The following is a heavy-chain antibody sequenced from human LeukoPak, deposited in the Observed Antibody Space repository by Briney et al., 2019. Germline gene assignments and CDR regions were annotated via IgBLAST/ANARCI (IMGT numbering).Heavy chain of an antibody. V-gene: IGHV1-2*02. CDR1: GYTFTDYY. D-gene: IGHD1-26*01. Sequence: ASVQVSCKASGYTFTDYYMHWVRQAPGQGLEWMGWINPNSGGTNYAQKFQGRVTMTRDTSIRTAYMELSRLRSDDTAVYYCAREGPIVGATHLVDYWAQGTLVTVSS. J-gene: IGHJ4*02. CDR3: AREGPIVGATHLVDY. CDR2: INPNSGGT.